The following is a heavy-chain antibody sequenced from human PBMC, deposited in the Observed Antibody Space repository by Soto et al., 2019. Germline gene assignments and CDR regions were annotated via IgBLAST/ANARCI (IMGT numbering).Heavy chain of an antibody. V-gene: IGHV3-21*01. CDR2: ISSSSSYI. D-gene: IGHD3-22*01. J-gene: IGHJ4*02. CDR1: GFTFSSYS. CDR3: ARDLGAYDSSGYYQGY. Sequence: EVQLVESGGGLVKPGGSLRLSCAASGFTFSSYSMNWVRQAPGKGLEWVSSISSSSSYIYYADSVKGRFTISRDNAKNSLYLQMNSLRAEDTAVYYCARDLGAYDSSGYYQGYWGQGTLVTVPS.